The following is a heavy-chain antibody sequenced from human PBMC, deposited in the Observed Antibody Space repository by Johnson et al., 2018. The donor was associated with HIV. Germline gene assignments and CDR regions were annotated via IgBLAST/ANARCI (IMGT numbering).Heavy chain of an antibody. CDR2: IKQAGSEK. J-gene: IGHJ3*02. D-gene: IGHD4-17*01. V-gene: IGHV3-7*02. CDR1: GFTFSSYW. CDR3: AKVGGRHDYGDYLGAFDI. Sequence: EVQLVESGGGVVRPGGSLRLSCAASGFTFSSYWMSWVRQAPGKGLEWVANIKQAGSEKYYADSVKGRFTIPRDNSKNTLYLQMNSLRAEDTAVYYCAKVGGRHDYGDYLGAFDIWGQGTMVTVSS.